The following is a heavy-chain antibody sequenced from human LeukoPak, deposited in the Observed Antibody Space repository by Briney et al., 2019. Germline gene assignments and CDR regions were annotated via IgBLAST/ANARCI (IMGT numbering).Heavy chain of an antibody. CDR3: ARAGYCSGGSCSTDAFDI. Sequence: SVKVSCKASGGTFSSYAISWVRQAPGQGLEWIGGIIPIFGTANKAQKFHGKGTITAGESTSTAYMKLSSLRSEDTAVYYCARAGYCSGGSCSTDAFDIWGQGTMVTVSS. D-gene: IGHD2-15*01. CDR2: IIPIFGTA. CDR1: GGTFSSYA. J-gene: IGHJ3*02. V-gene: IGHV1-69*13.